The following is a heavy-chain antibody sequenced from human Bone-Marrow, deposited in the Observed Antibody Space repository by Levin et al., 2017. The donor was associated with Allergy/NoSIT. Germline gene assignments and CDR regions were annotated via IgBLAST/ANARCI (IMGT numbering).Heavy chain of an antibody. J-gene: IGHJ3*01. CDR3: AKGGHSSGYWSHALDV. V-gene: IGHV3-9*01. CDR1: GFTFDVYS. Sequence: AGGSLRLSCAASGFTFDVYSMHWVRQAPGKGLGWVSSISWNSDYIGYADSVKGRLTISRDNAKNVLSLQMNSLRPEDTALYYCAKGGHSSGYWSHALDVWGQGTMVTVSS. CDR2: ISWNSDYI. D-gene: IGHD3-22*01.